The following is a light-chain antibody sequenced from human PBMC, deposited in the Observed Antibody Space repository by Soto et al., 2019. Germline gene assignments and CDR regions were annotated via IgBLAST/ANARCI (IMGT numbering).Light chain of an antibody. CDR1: QTISSW. CDR3: QHYSGDRAT. CDR2: EVS. J-gene: IGKJ1*01. V-gene: IGKV1-5*03. Sequence: DIQMTESPSTLSGSVGDRVTITCRASQTISSWLAWYQQKPGKAPNLLIYEVSTLHSGVPSRFSGSGSGTEFTPTIGSLRPDDFATYYCQHYSGDRATFGQGTKVDIK.